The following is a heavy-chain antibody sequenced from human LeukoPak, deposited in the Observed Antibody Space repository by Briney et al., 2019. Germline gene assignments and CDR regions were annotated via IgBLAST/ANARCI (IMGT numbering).Heavy chain of an antibody. CDR1: GGSISSYY. CDR3: ARLRGSSWYGNWFDP. Sequence: PSETLSLTCTVSGGSISSYYWSWIRQPPGKGLEWIGYIYYSGNTNYNPSLKSRVSISVDTSKNQFSLKLSSVTAADTAVYYCARLRGSSWYGNWFDPRGQGTLVTVSS. J-gene: IGHJ5*02. D-gene: IGHD6-13*01. V-gene: IGHV4-59*12. CDR2: IYYSGNT.